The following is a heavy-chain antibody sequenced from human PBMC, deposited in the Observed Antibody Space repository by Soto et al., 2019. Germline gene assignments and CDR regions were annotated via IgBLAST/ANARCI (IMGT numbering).Heavy chain of an antibody. CDR1: GGSISSYY. CDR3: ARQGFGPLHGLVDV. CDR2: VHHSWGS. D-gene: IGHD3-10*01. J-gene: IGHJ6*02. Sequence: QVQLQESGPGLVKPSETLSLSCTVSGGSISSYYWSWFRQSPGKRMEWIGYVHHSWGSSYNPSLQSRVPISLATSTSQFSLKVTSVTAPDTAGYYCARQGFGPLHGLVDVWGQGTTVTVSS. V-gene: IGHV4-59*08.